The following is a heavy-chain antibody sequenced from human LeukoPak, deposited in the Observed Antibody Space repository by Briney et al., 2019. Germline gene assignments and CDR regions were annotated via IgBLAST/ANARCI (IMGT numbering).Heavy chain of an antibody. Sequence: GGSLRLSCAASGFTVIDNYMSWVRQAPGKGLEWVSVIYSRGDTYYADSVEGRFTISKDNSKNTLFLQMNSLRVEDTAIYYCARDAPQVPAAGVLASWGQGSLVTVSS. J-gene: IGHJ5*02. CDR3: ARDAPQVPAAGVLAS. CDR1: GFTVIDNY. D-gene: IGHD6-13*01. CDR2: IYSRGDT. V-gene: IGHV3-53*01.